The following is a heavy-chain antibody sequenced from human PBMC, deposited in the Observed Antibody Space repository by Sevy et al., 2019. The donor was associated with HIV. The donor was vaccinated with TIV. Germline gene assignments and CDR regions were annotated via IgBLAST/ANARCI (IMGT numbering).Heavy chain of an antibody. J-gene: IGHJ4*02. CDR2: LYSDYST. V-gene: IGHV3-53*01. CDR1: GFSVSTNY. Sequence: GGSLRLSCAASGFSVSTNYMSWVRQAPGKGPEWVSVLYSDYSTYYADSVKGRFTISSDNSKNTLYLQMNSLRAEDTAIYYCAKSLDRSGYYGFDYWGQGTLVTVSS. D-gene: IGHD3-22*01. CDR3: AKSLDRSGYYGFDY.